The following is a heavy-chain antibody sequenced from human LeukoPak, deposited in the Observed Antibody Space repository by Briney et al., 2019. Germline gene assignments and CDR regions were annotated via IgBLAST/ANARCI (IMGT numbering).Heavy chain of an antibody. CDR2: INSDGSST. CDR1: GFTFSSYW. CDR3: AIGMPAAMV. D-gene: IGHD2-2*01. Sequence: GGSLRLSCVASGFTFSSYWMHWVRQAPGKGLVWVSRINSDGSSTSYADSVKGLFTISRDNAKNTLYLQMNSLRAEDTAVYYCAIGMPAAMVWGQGTLVTVSS. V-gene: IGHV3-74*01. J-gene: IGHJ4*02.